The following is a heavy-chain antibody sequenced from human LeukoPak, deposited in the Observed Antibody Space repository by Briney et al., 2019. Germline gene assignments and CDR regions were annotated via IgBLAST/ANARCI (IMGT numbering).Heavy chain of an antibody. CDR1: GFTFSSYA. J-gene: IGHJ4*02. CDR2: ISGSGGST. CDR3: AKPRSRYGDSNYFDY. V-gene: IGHV3-23*01. D-gene: IGHD4-17*01. Sequence: GGSLRLSCAASGFTFSSYAMSWVRQAPGKGLEWVSAISGSGGSTYYADSVKGRFTISRDNSKNTLYLQMNSLRAEDTAVYYCAKPRSRYGDSNYFDYWGQGTLVTVSS.